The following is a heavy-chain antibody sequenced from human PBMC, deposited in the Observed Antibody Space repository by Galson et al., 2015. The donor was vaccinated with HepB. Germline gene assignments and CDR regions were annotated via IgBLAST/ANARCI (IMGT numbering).Heavy chain of an antibody. J-gene: IGHJ4*02. V-gene: IGHV3-66*02. Sequence: LRLSCAASGFTVSSNYMSWVRQAPGKGLEWVSVIYSGGSTYYADSVKGRFTISRDNSKNTLYLQMNSLRAEDTAVYYCATSYVLRYFDWLNGPLDYWGQGTLVTVSS. CDR2: IYSGGST. CDR1: GFTVSSNY. CDR3: ATSYVLRYFDWLNGPLDY. D-gene: IGHD3-9*01.